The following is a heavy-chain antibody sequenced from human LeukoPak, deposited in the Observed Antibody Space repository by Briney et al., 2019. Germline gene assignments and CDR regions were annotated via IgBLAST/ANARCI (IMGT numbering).Heavy chain of an antibody. Sequence: GGSLRLSCAASGFTFSSYAMSWVRQAPGKGLEWVSAISGSGGSTYYADSVKGRFTISRDNSKNTLYLRMNSLRAEDTAVYYCAKAPYYYDSSGYRGYFDYWGQGTLVTVSS. D-gene: IGHD3-22*01. J-gene: IGHJ4*02. V-gene: IGHV3-23*01. CDR1: GFTFSSYA. CDR2: ISGSGGST. CDR3: AKAPYYYDSSGYRGYFDY.